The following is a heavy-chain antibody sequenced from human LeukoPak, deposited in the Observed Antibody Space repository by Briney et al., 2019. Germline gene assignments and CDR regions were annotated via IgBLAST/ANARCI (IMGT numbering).Heavy chain of an antibody. D-gene: IGHD2/OR15-2a*01. Sequence: GGSLRLSCAASGFTFSSYAISWVRQAPGKGLEWVSAISNSGDNTFYAGSVKGRFTISRDNSKNTLYLQMNSLRAEDTAVYYCAKGMFVFGTTFFYFDYWGQGTLVTVSS. CDR1: GFTFSSYA. J-gene: IGHJ4*02. CDR3: AKGMFVFGTTFFYFDY. CDR2: ISNSGDNT. V-gene: IGHV3-23*01.